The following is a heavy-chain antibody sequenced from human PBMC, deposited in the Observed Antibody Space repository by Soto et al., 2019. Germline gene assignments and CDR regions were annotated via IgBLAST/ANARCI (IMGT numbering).Heavy chain of an antibody. J-gene: IGHJ4*02. V-gene: IGHV4-34*01. Sequence: QVQLQQWGAGLLKPSETLSLTCAVYGGSFSGYYWSWIRQPPGKGLEWIGEINHSGNTNYNPSLKRRVTISVDTSKNQFSLKLSSVTAADTAVYYCARVYYDILTGYYVDYWGQGTLVTVSS. CDR2: INHSGNT. D-gene: IGHD3-9*01. CDR1: GGSFSGYY. CDR3: ARVYYDILTGYYVDY.